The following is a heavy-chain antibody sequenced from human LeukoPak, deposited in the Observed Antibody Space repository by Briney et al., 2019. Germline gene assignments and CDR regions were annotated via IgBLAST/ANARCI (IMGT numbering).Heavy chain of an antibody. CDR3: ARSGGPINDQRIAAAGTYYFDY. D-gene: IGHD6-13*01. J-gene: IGHJ4*02. CDR2: IYPGDSDT. V-gene: IGHV5-51*01. CDR1: GYSFTSYW. Sequence: GESLKISCKGSGYSFTSYWIGWVRQMPGKGLEWMGIIYPGDSDTRYSPSFQGQVTISADKSISTAYLQWSSLKASDTAMYYCARSGGPINDQRIAAAGTYYFDYWGQGTLVTVSS.